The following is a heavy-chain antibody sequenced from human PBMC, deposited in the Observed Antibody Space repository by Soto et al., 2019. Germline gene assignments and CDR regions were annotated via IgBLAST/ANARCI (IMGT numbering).Heavy chain of an antibody. V-gene: IGHV6-1*01. Sequence: SQTLSLTCARSGDSVSNNGATWNGIRQSPSRGLEWLGRAYYRSRWIYDYAMSVKSRISINPDTSKNQVSLQLNSVTPADTAVYYCARSTPDFLSAFDYWGRGTLVTVSS. J-gene: IGHJ4*02. CDR3: ARSTPDFLSAFDY. CDR1: GDSVSNNGAT. CDR2: AYYRSRWIY. D-gene: IGHD6-19*01.